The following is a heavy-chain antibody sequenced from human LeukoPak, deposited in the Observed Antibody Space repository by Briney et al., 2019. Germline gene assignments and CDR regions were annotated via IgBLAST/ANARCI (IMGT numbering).Heavy chain of an antibody. V-gene: IGHV4-39*07. D-gene: IGHD6-19*01. Sequence: PSETLSLTCAVSGGSIGSSNYYWGWIRQPPGKGLEWIGSSYYGGNTNYNPSLKSRITISVDTSKNQFSLKLNSVTAADTAVYYCAIHGYSSGWYYFDSWGQGTLVTVSS. CDR2: SYYGGNT. J-gene: IGHJ4*02. CDR1: GGSIGSSNYY. CDR3: AIHGYSSGWYYFDS.